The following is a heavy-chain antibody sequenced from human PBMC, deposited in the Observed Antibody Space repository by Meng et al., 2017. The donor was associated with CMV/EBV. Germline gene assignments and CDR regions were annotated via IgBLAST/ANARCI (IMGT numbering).Heavy chain of an antibody. CDR2: ISYDGSNK. J-gene: IGHJ5*02. Sequence: VELVECGGGVVQPGRSLRLSCAASGFTFSSYASHWCRQAPGKGLEWVAVISYDGSNKYYADSVKGRFTISRDNSKNTLYLQMNSLRAEDTAVYYCAPGWFDPWGQGTLVTVSS. CDR1: GFTFSSYA. V-gene: IGHV3-30-3*01. CDR3: APGWFDP.